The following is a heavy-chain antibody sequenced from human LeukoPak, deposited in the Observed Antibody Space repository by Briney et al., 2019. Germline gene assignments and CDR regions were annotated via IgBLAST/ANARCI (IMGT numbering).Heavy chain of an antibody. V-gene: IGHV1-46*01. Sequence: ASVKVSCKPAGYSFTYYYIHWLRPAPGQGLEWMGIINPSGGSTNYAQKFQGRVTMTRDTSTSTVYMELSSLIYEDTAVYYCARYPSYGAGSYNYFDYWGQGTLVTVSS. CDR3: ARYPSYGAGSYNYFDY. CDR2: INPSGGST. J-gene: IGHJ4*02. CDR1: GYSFTYYY. D-gene: IGHD3-10*01.